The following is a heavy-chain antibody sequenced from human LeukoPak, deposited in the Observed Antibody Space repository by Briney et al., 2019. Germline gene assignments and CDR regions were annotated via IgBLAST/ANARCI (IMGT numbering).Heavy chain of an antibody. Sequence: ASVKVSYKVSGYTLTELSMHWVRQAPGKGLEWMGGFDPEDGETIYAQKFQGRVTMTEDTSTDTAYMELSSLRSEDTAVYYCAHSGYDFGTPLDYWGQGTLVTVSS. J-gene: IGHJ4*02. V-gene: IGHV1-24*01. CDR3: AHSGYDFGTPLDY. CDR1: GYTLTELS. CDR2: FDPEDGET. D-gene: IGHD5-12*01.